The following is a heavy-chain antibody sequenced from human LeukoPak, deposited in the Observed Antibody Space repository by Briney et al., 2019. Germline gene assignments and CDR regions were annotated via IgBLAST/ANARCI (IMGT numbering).Heavy chain of an antibody. CDR1: GFTFSSYA. Sequence: GGSLRLSCAASGFTFSSYAMSWVRQAPGKGLEWVSAISGSGGSTYYADSVKGRFTISRDNAKNSLNLEMNSLRAEDTAVYYCAKPSTVTTNWFDPWGQGTLVTVSS. J-gene: IGHJ5*02. V-gene: IGHV3-23*01. D-gene: IGHD4-17*01. CDR3: AKPSTVTTNWFDP. CDR2: ISGSGGST.